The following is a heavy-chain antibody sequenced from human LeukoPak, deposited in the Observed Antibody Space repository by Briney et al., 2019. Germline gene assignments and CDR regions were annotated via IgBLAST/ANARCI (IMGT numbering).Heavy chain of an antibody. CDR1: GFTFSSYA. CDR3: AKLGREVLPPLFDY. V-gene: IGHV3-23*01. Sequence: GGSLRLSRAASGFTFSSYAMSWVRQAPGKGLDWVSAISGSGGSTYYADSVKGRFTISRDNSKNTLYLQMNTLRAEDTAVYYCAKLGREVLPPLFDYWGQGTLVTVSS. J-gene: IGHJ4*02. CDR2: ISGSGGST. D-gene: IGHD2-8*02.